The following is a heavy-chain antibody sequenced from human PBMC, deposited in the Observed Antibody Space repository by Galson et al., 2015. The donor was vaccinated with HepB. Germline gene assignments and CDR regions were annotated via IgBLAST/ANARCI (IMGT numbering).Heavy chain of an antibody. CDR3: ARSGLWFGELNDAFDI. CDR2: TYYRSKWYN. V-gene: IGHV6-1*01. J-gene: IGHJ3*02. CDR1: GDSVSSNSAA. D-gene: IGHD3-10*01. Sequence: CAISGDSVSSNSAAWNWIRQSPSRGLEWLGRTYYRSKWYNDYAVSVKSRITINPDTSKNQFSLQLNSVTPEDTAVYYCARSGLWFGELNDAFDIWGQGTMVTVSS.